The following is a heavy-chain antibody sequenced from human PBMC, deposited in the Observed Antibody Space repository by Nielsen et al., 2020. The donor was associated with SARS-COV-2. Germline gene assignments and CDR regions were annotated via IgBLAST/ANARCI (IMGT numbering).Heavy chain of an antibody. Sequence: SVKVSCKASGDTFIKHAIMWVRQAPGQGLEWMGGVMPLFSTQYAQKFQDRLTITADESTTTAYMELSSLRSEDTAVYYCATGPGQLVLGWFDPWGQGTLVTVSS. CDR1: GDTFIKHA. CDR2: VMPLFSTQ. D-gene: IGHD6-13*01. J-gene: IGHJ5*02. V-gene: IGHV1-69*13. CDR3: ATGPGQLVLGWFDP.